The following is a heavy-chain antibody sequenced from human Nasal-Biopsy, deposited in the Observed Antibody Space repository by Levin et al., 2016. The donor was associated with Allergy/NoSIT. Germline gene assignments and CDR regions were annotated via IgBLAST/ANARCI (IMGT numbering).Heavy chain of an antibody. CDR1: GYSFTSYF. J-gene: IGHJ4*02. V-gene: IGHV5-10-1*01. CDR3: ASLVVRGVPDY. D-gene: IGHD3-10*01. CDR2: IDPSDSYT. Sequence: GESLKISCQGSGYSFTSYFIYWVRQMPGKGLEWMGRIDPSDSYTQYSPSFQGHVSLSADKSINTAYLEWSTLKASDTAVYYCASLVVRGVPDYWGQGTLVTVSS.